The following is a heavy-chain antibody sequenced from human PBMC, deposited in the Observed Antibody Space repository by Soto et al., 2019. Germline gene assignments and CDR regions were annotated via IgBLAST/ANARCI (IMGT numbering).Heavy chain of an antibody. J-gene: IGHJ2*01. V-gene: IGHV3-33*01. Sequence: GGCPRLSCAASGLIFSTSGMVWVRQAPGKGLEWVGVIWHDGSGSYYADALKGRFTISRDNSKNTLFLQMDSLTVEDTAVYYCVRDPVARRHRVRVGYFNLWGRGTQVTVSS. CDR3: VRDPVARRHRVRVGYFNL. D-gene: IGHD1-26*01. CDR1: GLIFSTSG. CDR2: IWHDGSGS.